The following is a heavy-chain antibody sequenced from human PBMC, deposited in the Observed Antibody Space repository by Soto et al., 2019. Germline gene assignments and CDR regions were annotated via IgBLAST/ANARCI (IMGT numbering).Heavy chain of an antibody. J-gene: IGHJ6*03. CDR2: IIPIFGAA. Sequence: ASVKVSCKASGGTFSSYAISWVRQAPGQGLEWMGGIIPIFGAANYAQKFQGRVTITADESTSTAYMELSSLRSEDTAVYYCARVLVGATTVYYYYMDVWGKGTTVTVS. CDR1: GGTFSSYA. V-gene: IGHV1-69*13. D-gene: IGHD1-26*01. CDR3: ARVLVGATTVYYYYMDV.